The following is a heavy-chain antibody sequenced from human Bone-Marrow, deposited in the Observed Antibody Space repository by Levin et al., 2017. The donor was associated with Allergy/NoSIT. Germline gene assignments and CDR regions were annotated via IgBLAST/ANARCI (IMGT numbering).Heavy chain of an antibody. Sequence: GGSLRLSCVASGFTFSSYAMHWVRQAPGKGLEWVAVISYDGSNKYYADSVKGRFTISRDNSKNTLYLQMNSLRAEDTAVYYCARDMWSDYWGQGTLVTVSS. CDR3: ARDMWSDY. CDR1: GFTFSSYA. CDR2: ISYDGSNK. V-gene: IGHV3-30-3*01. J-gene: IGHJ4*02. D-gene: IGHD2-21*01.